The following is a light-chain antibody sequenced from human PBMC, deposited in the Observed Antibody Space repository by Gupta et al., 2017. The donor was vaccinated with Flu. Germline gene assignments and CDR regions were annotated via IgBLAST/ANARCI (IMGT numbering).Light chain of an antibody. CDR3: QADDASLRV. CDR2: EDN. Sequence: LMLTQPHSVSESPGKTVTISCTRSSGSIATNYVQWYQQRPGSAPTTVIFEDNLRHSGVPDRFSGSIDSSSNSAFLTIAGLRTEDEDDYYFQADDASLRVFGGGTKLTVL. J-gene: IGLJ3*02. V-gene: IGLV6-57*03. CDR1: SGSIATNY.